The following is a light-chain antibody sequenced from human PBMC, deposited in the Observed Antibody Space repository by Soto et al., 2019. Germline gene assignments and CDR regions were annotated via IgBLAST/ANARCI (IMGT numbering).Light chain of an antibody. J-gene: IGKJ2*01. CDR2: DAS. Sequence: DIQMTQSPSTLSASVGDRVTITCRASQSITTWLAWYQQEPGKAPKLLIYDASSLESGVPSRFSGRGSGTEFTLPISSWQPDDFATSYCQQYNSYPYTFGQGSKLEIK. CDR3: QQYNSYPYT. V-gene: IGKV1-5*01. CDR1: QSITTW.